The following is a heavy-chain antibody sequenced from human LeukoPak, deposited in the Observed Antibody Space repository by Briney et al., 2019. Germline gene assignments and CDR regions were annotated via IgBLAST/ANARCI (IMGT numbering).Heavy chain of an antibody. D-gene: IGHD3-22*01. J-gene: IGHJ4*02. CDR1: GYTFTNYY. Sequence: ASVKVSCKASGYTFTNYYMHWVRQAPGQGLEWMGIINPSGGSTSYAQKFQGGVTMTRDTSTSTVYMELSSLRSEDTAVYFCARAPANYDSSGYYYGGLDYWGQGTLITVSS. V-gene: IGHV1-46*01. CDR2: INPSGGST. CDR3: ARAPANYDSSGYYYGGLDY.